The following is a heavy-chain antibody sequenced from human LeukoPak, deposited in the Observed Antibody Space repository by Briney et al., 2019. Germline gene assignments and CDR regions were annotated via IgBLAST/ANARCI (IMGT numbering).Heavy chain of an antibody. Sequence: GRSLRLSCAASGFIFSRYEMNWVRQAPGKGLEWISYISVSGSSIYYADSVKGRFTISRDNAKNSLYLQMNSLRAEDTAVYYCARGSEFDYWGQGTLVTVSS. J-gene: IGHJ4*02. CDR2: ISVSGSSI. V-gene: IGHV3-48*03. CDR1: GFIFSRYE. CDR3: ARGSEFDY.